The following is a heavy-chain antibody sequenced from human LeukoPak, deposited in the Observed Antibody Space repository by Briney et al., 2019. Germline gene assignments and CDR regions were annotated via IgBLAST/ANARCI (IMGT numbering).Heavy chain of an antibody. CDR1: GGSISSGDYY. Sequence: PSQTLSLTCIVSGGSISSGDYYWSWIRQPPGKGLEWIGYIYYSGSTYYNPSLKSRVTISVDTSKNQFSLKLSSVTAADTAVYYCASENASSWYGGGGGVENAFDIWGQGTMVTVSS. CDR3: ASENASSWYGGGGGVENAFDI. D-gene: IGHD6-13*01. CDR2: IYYSGST. J-gene: IGHJ3*02. V-gene: IGHV4-30-4*08.